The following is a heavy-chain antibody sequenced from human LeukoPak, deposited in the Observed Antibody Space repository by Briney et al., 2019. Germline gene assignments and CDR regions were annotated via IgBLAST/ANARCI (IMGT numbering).Heavy chain of an antibody. Sequence: SETLSLTCAVYGGSFSGHYWSWIRQPPGKGLEWIGEINHSGTTKYNPSLKSRVTISVDTSKNQVSLKLSSVTAADTAVYYCARGSRDSGGYYYVFAFDIWGQGTTVAVSS. CDR2: INHSGTT. J-gene: IGHJ3*02. CDR3: ARGSRDSGGYYYVFAFDI. CDR1: GGSFSGHY. V-gene: IGHV4-34*01. D-gene: IGHD3-22*01.